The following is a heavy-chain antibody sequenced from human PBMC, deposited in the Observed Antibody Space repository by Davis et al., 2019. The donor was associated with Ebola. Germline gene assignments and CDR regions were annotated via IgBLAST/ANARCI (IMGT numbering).Heavy chain of an antibody. Sequence: SETLSLTCTVSGGSINSHYWSWIRQPPGKGLEYIGYISNSGSTNYNPSLKSRVTISIDTSKNQFSLKLRSVTAADTAVYYCARQGWSGYSLRHWLDPWGRGTLVTVSS. J-gene: IGHJ5*02. D-gene: IGHD3-3*01. CDR2: ISNSGST. V-gene: IGHV4-59*08. CDR3: ARQGWSGYSLRHWLDP. CDR1: GGSINSHY.